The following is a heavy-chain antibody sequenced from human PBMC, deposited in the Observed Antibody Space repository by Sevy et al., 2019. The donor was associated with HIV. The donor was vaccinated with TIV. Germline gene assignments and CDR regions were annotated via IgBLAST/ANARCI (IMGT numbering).Heavy chain of an antibody. CDR3: ARKRFGYGSGSNWFDP. J-gene: IGHJ5*02. CDR1: GFTFSSYS. CDR2: ISSSSSYI. Sequence: GGSLRLSCAASGFTFSSYSMNWVRQAPGKGLGWVSSISSSSSYIYYADSVKGRFTISRDNAKNSLYLQMNSLRAEDTAVYYCARKRFGYGSGSNWFDPWGQGTLVTVSS. V-gene: IGHV3-21*01. D-gene: IGHD3-10*01.